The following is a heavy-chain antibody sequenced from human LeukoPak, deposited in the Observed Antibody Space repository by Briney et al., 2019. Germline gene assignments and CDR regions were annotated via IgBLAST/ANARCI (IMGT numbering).Heavy chain of an antibody. V-gene: IGHV3-23*01. CDR3: AKSPIRNYAAPKTGY. CDR2: INSGGGTT. J-gene: IGHJ4*02. CDR1: GFTFSSYG. D-gene: IGHD1-1*01. Sequence: GGSLRLSCAASGFTFSSYGMSWVRQAPGKGLEWVSSINSGGGTTYYADSVRGRFTISRDNSKNTVYLQMNSLRAEDTAIYYCAKSPIRNYAAPKTGYWGQGTLVTVSS.